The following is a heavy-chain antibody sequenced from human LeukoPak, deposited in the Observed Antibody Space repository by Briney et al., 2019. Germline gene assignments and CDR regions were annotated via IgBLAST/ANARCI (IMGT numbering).Heavy chain of an antibody. J-gene: IGHJ6*02. CDR3: AREKRFGELSSYYYGMDV. V-gene: IGHV4-59*01. Sequence: PSETLSLTCTVSGGSISNYHWSWIRQPPGKGLEWIGYIYYSGSTNYNPSLKSRVTISLDTSKNQFSLKLSSVTAADTAVYYCAREKRFGELSSYYYGMDVWGQGTTVTVSS. D-gene: IGHD3-10*01. CDR2: IYYSGST. CDR1: GGSISNYH.